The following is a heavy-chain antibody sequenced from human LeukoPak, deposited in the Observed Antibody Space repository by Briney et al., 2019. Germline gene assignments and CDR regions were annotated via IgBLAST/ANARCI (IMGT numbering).Heavy chain of an antibody. CDR3: ARHGAPIPDFDY. V-gene: IGHV5-10-1*01. CDR2: IDPSDSYT. Sequence: GESLKISCKGSGYSFTSYWISWVRQMPGKGLEWMGRIDPSDSYTNYSPSFQGHVTISADKSISTAYLQWSSLKASDTAMYYCARHGAPIPDFDYWGQGTLVTVPS. CDR1: GYSFTSYW. D-gene: IGHD2-21*01. J-gene: IGHJ4*02.